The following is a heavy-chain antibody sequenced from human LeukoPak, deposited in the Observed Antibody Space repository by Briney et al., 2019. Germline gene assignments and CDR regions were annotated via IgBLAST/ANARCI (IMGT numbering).Heavy chain of an antibody. CDR2: TNRDETST. CDR1: GFTFSDYW. Sequence: GGSLRLSCTASGFTFSDYWMQWVRQVPSKGLVWVARTNRDETSTTYADSVKGRFTISRDNAKNTLSLEMNSLRAEDTAAYYCARVRDGGAADFWGQGTLVTVSS. V-gene: IGHV3-74*01. J-gene: IGHJ4*02. CDR3: ARVRDGGAADF. D-gene: IGHD4-23*01.